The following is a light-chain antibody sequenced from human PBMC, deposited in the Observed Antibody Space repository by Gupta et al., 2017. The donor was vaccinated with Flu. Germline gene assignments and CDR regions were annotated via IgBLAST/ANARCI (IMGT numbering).Light chain of an antibody. CDR2: KAS. J-gene: IGKJ2*03. CDR3: QQYNSYSQS. V-gene: IGKV1-5*03. CDR1: QSISSW. Sequence: DIQLTQSPSTLSASVGDRVTITCRASQSISSWLAWYQQKPGKAPKLLIYKASSLESGVPSRFSGSGSGTEFTLTISSLQPDDFATDYCQQYNSYSQSFGQGTKLDIK.